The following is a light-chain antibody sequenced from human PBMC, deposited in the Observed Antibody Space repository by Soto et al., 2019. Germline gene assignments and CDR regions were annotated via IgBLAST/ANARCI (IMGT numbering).Light chain of an antibody. CDR2: DAS. CDR3: QQRGNWPLT. CDR1: QDIGTY. Sequence: ETVLTQSPVTLSLSPGDRATLSCRASQDIGTYLIWYQQRLGQAPRLLISDASSRATGVPVRFSGSGSGTEFTLTISSLEPEDFALYYCQQRGNWPLTFGGGTKVEI. J-gene: IGKJ4*01. V-gene: IGKV3-11*01.